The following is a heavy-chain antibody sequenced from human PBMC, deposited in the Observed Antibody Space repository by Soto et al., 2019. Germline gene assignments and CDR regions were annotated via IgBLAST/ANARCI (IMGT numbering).Heavy chain of an antibody. Sequence: QVQLGESGGGVVQPGRSLRLSCAASGFTFSSYGMHWVRQAPGKGLAWVAVISSDGSDKYYADSVKGRFTISRDNSKNTLYVQLNRMRAEDTALYYCARDRLYGAGLIDVWGQGTTVTVSS. CDR2: ISSDGSDK. V-gene: IGHV3-30*03. D-gene: IGHD3-10*01. CDR3: ARDRLYGAGLIDV. J-gene: IGHJ6*02. CDR1: GFTFSSYG.